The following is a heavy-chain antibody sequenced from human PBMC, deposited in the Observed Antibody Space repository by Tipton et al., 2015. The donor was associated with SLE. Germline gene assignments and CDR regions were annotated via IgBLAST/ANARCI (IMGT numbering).Heavy chain of an antibody. CDR1: GYTFTGYY. Sequence: QSGAEVKKPGASVKVSCKASGYTFTGYYMHWVRQAPGQGLEWMGWINPNSGATNYAQKFQVRVTMTRDTSISTAYMELSRLRSDDTGMYYCASLTVFGVVIPDDAFDIWGQGTMVTVSS. V-gene: IGHV1-2*02. D-gene: IGHD3-3*01. J-gene: IGHJ3*02. CDR2: INPNSGAT. CDR3: ASLTVFGVVIPDDAFDI.